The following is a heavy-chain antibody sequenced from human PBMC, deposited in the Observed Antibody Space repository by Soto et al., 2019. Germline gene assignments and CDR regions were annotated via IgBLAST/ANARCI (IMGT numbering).Heavy chain of an antibody. D-gene: IGHD2-15*01. CDR2: IYSGGST. J-gene: IGHJ4*02. V-gene: IGHV3-53*01. CDR3: ARQGYCSGGSCYD. CDR1: GFTVSSNY. Sequence: QPGGSLRLSCAASGFTVSSNYMSWVRQAPGKGLEWVSVIYSGGSTYYADSVKGRFTISRDNSKNTLYLQMNSLRAEGTAVYYCARQGYCSGGSCYDWGQGTLVTVSS.